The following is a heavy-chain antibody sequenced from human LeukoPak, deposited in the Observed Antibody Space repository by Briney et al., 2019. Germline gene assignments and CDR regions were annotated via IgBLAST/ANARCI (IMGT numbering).Heavy chain of an antibody. CDR2: INHSGST. J-gene: IGHJ4*02. D-gene: IGHD3-10*01. CDR1: GGSFSGYY. CDR3: ARRSRARGVDY. Sequence: SETLSLTCAVYGGSFSGYYWSWIRQPPGKGLEWIGEINHSGSTNYNPSLKSRVTISVDTSKNQFSLKLSSVTAADTAVYYCARRSRARGVDYWGQGTLVTVSS. V-gene: IGHV4-34*01.